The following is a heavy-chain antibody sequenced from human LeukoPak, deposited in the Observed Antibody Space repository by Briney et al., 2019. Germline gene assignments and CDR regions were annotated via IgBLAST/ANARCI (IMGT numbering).Heavy chain of an antibody. CDR3: ARSLRGAAHHFDY. J-gene: IGHJ4*02. CDR1: GGSITTHY. V-gene: IGHV4-59*08. Sequence: SETLSLTCTVSGGSITTHYWSWIRQPPGKGPEWIGYLHHSGNTNYNPSLKSRVTMSLDTSKNQFSLKLSSVTAADTAVYYCARSLRGAAHHFDYWGQGTLVTVSS. CDR2: LHHSGNT. D-gene: IGHD6-6*01.